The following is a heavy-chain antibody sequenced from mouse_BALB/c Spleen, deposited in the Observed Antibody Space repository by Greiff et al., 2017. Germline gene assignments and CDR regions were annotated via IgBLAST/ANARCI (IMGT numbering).Heavy chain of an antibody. D-gene: IGHD2-2*01. J-gene: IGHJ3*01. CDR3: AYGYDGAWFAY. Sequence: EVKLMESGPGLVKPSQSLSLTCTVTGYSITSDYAWHWIRQFPGNKLEWMGDISYSGSTSYNPSLKSRISITRDTSKNQFFLQLNSVTTEDTATYYWAYGYDGAWFAYWGQGTLVTVSA. CDR1: GYSITSDYA. CDR2: ISYSGST. V-gene: IGHV3-2*02.